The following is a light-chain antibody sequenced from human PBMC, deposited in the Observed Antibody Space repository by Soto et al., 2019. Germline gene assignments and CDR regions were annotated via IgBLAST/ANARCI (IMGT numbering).Light chain of an antibody. V-gene: IGLV2-14*03. Sequence: QSALTQPASVSGSPGQSITISCTGTSNDVGGYNYVSWYQQHPGKVPKLMIYEVFKRPSGLSDRLSGSKSGNRASLTISGXXAXXXADYYCCSYTTTSIFVFCGGTKLTVL. CDR1: SNDVGGYNY. CDR2: EVF. CDR3: CSYTTTSIFV. J-gene: IGLJ2*01.